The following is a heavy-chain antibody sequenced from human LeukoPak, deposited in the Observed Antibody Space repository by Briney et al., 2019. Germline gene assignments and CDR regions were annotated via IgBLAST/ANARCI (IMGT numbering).Heavy chain of an antibody. CDR3: ARDYFGSWFDP. D-gene: IGHD2-15*01. CDR1: GGSISSYY. CDR2: IYYSGST. V-gene: IGHV4-59*01. Sequence: SETLSLTCTVSGGSISSYYWSWIRQPLGKGLEWIGYIYYSGSTNYNPSLKSRVTISVDTSKNQFSLKLSSVTAADTAVYYCARDYFGSWFDPWGQGTLVTVSS. J-gene: IGHJ5*02.